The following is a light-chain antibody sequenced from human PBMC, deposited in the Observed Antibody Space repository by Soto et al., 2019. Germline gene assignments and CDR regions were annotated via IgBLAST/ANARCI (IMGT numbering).Light chain of an antibody. CDR2: DVS. Sequence: QSALTQPASVSGSPGQSITISCTGTSSDVGGYNYVSWYQQHPGKAPKLMIYDVSNRPSGVSNRFSGSKSGNTAFLPISGLQAEDEADYSCSSYTISITHLYVLGAGTKLTVL. V-gene: IGLV2-14*03. J-gene: IGLJ1*01. CDR1: SSDVGGYNY. CDR3: SSYTISITHLYV.